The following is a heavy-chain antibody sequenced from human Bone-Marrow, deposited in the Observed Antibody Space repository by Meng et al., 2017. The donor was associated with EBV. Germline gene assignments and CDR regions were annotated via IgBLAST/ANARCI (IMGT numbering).Heavy chain of an antibody. CDR3: ARPFPSWQSPRLDPFGA. CDR1: AHSLTSIYN. V-gene: IGHV4-39*01. D-gene: IGHD6-19*01. Sequence: SGPDQVNPSQTLTLSCPFAAHSLTSIYNWGWNRQPPGRGLECIGSAHYTGSTYFSPSLKSRVTVSVDTSKNQFSLRLTSVTAADTAVYYCARPFPSWQSPRLDPFGAWGQGTLVTVSS. J-gene: IGHJ5*02. CDR2: AHYTGST.